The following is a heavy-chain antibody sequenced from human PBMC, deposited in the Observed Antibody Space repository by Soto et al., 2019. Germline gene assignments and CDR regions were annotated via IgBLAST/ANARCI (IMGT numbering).Heavy chain of an antibody. CDR2: INHSGST. V-gene: IGHV4-34*01. CDR1: GGSFSGYY. Sequence: SETLSLTCAVYGGSFSGYYWSWIRQPPGKGLEWIGEINHSGSTNYNPSLKSRVTISVDTSKNQFSLKLSSATAADTAVYYCARSRVRYYGMDVWGQGTTVTVSS. CDR3: ARSRVRYYGMDV. J-gene: IGHJ6*02.